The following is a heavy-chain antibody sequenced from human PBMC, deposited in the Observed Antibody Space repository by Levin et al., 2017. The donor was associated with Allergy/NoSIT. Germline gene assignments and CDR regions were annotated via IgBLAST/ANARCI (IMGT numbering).Heavy chain of an antibody. J-gene: IGHJ4*02. Sequence: SVKVSCKASGGTFSSYTISWVRQAPGQGLEWMGRIIPILGIANYAQKFQGRVTITADKSTSTAYMELSSLRSEDTAVYYCARDPDYDSSAQRFDYWGQGTLVTVSS. CDR3: ARDPDYDSSAQRFDY. CDR2: IIPILGIA. CDR1: GGTFSSYT. D-gene: IGHD3-22*01. V-gene: IGHV1-69*04.